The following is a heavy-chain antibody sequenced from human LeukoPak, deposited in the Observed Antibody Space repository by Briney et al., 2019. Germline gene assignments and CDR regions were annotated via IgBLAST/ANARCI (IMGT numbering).Heavy chain of an antibody. V-gene: IGHV3-74*01. CDR1: GFTFSSYW. J-gene: IGHJ6*03. D-gene: IGHD5-24*01. CDR3: ARGPPSGWLQLDYYYYYYMDV. Sequence: GGSLRLSCAASGFTFSSYWMHWVRQAPGKGLVWVSRINSDGSSTSYADSVKGRFTISRDNAKNTLYLQMNSLRAEDTAVYYCARGPPSGWLQLDYYYYYYMDVWGKGTTVTISS. CDR2: INSDGSST.